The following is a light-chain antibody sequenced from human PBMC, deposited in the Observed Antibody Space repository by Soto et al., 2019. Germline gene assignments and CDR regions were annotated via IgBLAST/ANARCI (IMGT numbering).Light chain of an antibody. CDR3: MQTRQTPYT. J-gene: IGKJ3*01. CDR2: LGS. CDR1: QSLLHSNGYNY. Sequence: DIVMTQSPLSLPVTPGEPASISCRSSQSLLHSNGYNYFDWYLQKPGQSPQLLIYLGSYRASGGPDRFSGSGSDTDFTLKISRVEAEDVGVYFCMQTRQTPYTFGPGTKVDIK. V-gene: IGKV2-28*01.